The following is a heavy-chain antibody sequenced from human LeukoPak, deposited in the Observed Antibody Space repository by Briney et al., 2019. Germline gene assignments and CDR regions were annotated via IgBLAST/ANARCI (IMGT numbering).Heavy chain of an antibody. V-gene: IGHV3-53*01. Sequence: GGSLRLXCAASGFTVSSNYMSWDRQAPGKGLEWVSVIYSGGSTYYADSVKGRFTISRDNSKNTLYLQMNSLRAEDTAVYYCARMYGDYFDYWGQGTLVTVSS. CDR2: IYSGGST. CDR3: ARMYGDYFDY. D-gene: IGHD4-17*01. J-gene: IGHJ4*02. CDR1: GFTVSSNY.